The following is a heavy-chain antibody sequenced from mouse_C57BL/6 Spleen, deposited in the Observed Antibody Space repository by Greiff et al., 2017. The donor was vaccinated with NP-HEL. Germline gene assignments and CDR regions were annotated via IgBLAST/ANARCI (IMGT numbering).Heavy chain of an antibody. J-gene: IGHJ4*01. V-gene: IGHV14-1*01. CDR2: IDPEDGDT. CDR1: GFNIKDCY. CDR3: TSSYDRSAMDY. D-gene: IGHD2-3*01. Sequence: VQLKQSGAELVRPGASVKLSCTASGFNIKDCYMHWVKQRPEQGLEWIGRIDPEDGDTEYAPKFQGKATMTADTSSNTAYLQLSSLTSEDTAVYYCTSSYDRSAMDYWGQGTSVTVSS.